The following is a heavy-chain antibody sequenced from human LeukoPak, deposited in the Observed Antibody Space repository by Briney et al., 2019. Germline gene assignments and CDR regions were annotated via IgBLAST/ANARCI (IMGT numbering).Heavy chain of an antibody. Sequence: QTLSLTCAISGDSVSGNSAAWNWIRQSPSRGLEWLGRTYYRSKWYNDYAVSVKSRLTINPDTPKNQFSLQLNAVTPEDTAVYYCARAPRRLEYNWFDPWGQGTLVTVSS. CDR3: ARAPRRLEYNWFDP. D-gene: IGHD1-1*01. J-gene: IGHJ5*02. CDR1: GDSVSGNSAA. CDR2: TYYRSKWYN. V-gene: IGHV6-1*01.